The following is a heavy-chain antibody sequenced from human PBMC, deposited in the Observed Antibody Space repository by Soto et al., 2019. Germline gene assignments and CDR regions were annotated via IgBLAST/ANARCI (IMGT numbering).Heavy chain of an antibody. CDR2: IYYSGST. D-gene: IGHD2-2*01. Sequence: PSETLSLTCTVSGGPISSGGYYWSWIRQHPGKGLEWIGYIYYSGSTYYNPSLKSRVTISVDTSKNQFSLKLSSVTAADTAVYYCAREWRVPAANNWFDPWGQGTLVTVS. CDR1: GGPISSGGYY. J-gene: IGHJ5*02. CDR3: AREWRVPAANNWFDP. V-gene: IGHV4-31*03.